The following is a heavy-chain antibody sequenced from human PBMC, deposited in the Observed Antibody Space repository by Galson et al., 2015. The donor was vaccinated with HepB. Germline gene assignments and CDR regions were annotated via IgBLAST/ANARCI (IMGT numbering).Heavy chain of an antibody. CDR2: ISSSGSTI. CDR3: ARDEGWGYYGSGSYYNHYYGMDV. J-gene: IGHJ6*02. Sequence: SLRLSCAASGFTFSSYEMNWVRQAPEKGLEWVSYISSSGSTIYYADSVKGRFTISRDNAKNSLYLQMNSLRAEDTAVYYCARDEGWGYYGSGSYYNHYYGMDVWGQGTTVTVSS. V-gene: IGHV3-48*03. D-gene: IGHD3-10*01. CDR1: GFTFSSYE.